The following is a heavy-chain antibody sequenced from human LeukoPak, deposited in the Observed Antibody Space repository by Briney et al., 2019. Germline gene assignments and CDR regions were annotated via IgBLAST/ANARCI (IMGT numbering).Heavy chain of an antibody. CDR3: ATWAFYHSLDV. CDR1: GFTLDAYA. V-gene: IGHV3-43*02. CDR2: INKDGSAT. J-gene: IGHJ6*02. Sequence: GGSLRLSCEASGFTLDAYAMHWVRQAPGRGLEWVSLINKDGSATYYADSVKGRFTISRNNRKTSLYLQMNSLRSEDTALYYCATWAFYHSLDVWGQGTTVTVSS. D-gene: IGHD1-26*01.